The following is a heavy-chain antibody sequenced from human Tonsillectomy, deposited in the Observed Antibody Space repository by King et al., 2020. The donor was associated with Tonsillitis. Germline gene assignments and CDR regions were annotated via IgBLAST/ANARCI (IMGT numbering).Heavy chain of an antibody. CDR2: IYYSGST. J-gene: IGHJ4*02. CDR3: ARMIRYFDWSSADYFDY. V-gene: IGHV4-39*01. D-gene: IGHD3-9*01. CDR1: GGSISSSSYY. Sequence: QLQESGPGLVKPSETLSLTCTVSGGSISSSSYYWGWIRQPPGKGLEWIGSIYYSGSTYYNPSLKSRVTISVDTSKNQFSLKLSSVTAADTAVYYCARMIRYFDWSSADYFDYWGQGTLVTVSS.